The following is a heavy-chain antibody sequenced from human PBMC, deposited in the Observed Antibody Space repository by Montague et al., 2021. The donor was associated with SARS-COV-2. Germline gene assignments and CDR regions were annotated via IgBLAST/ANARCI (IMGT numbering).Heavy chain of an antibody. Sequence: SETLSLTCAVYGGSFSGYYWSWIRQPPGKGLEWIREINHSGSTNYNPSLKSRVTISVDTSKNQFSLKLSSVTAADTAVYYCARDRYSSSWYGQKYYFDYWGQGTLVTVSS. J-gene: IGHJ4*02. CDR2: INHSGST. CDR1: GGSFSGYY. V-gene: IGHV4-34*01. D-gene: IGHD6-13*01. CDR3: ARDRYSSSWYGQKYYFDY.